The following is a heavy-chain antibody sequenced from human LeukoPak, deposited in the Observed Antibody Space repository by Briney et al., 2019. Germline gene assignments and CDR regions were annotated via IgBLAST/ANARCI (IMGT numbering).Heavy chain of an antibody. J-gene: IGHJ4*02. CDR2: ISWDGGST. D-gene: IGHD3-22*01. CDR1: GFTFDDYT. Sequence: PGGSLRLSCAASGFTFDDYTMHWVRQAPGKGLEWVSLISWDGGSTYYADSVKGRFTISRDNSKNSLYLQMNSLRTEDTALYYCAKDNYYDSSGNFDYWGQGTLVTVSS. CDR3: AKDNYYDSSGNFDY. V-gene: IGHV3-43*01.